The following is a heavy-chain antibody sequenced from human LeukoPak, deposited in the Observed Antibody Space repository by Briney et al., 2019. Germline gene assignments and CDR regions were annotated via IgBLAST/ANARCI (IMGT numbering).Heavy chain of an antibody. CDR3: ARGSDAYSFDY. D-gene: IGHD5-24*01. CDR1: GGSFSGYY. J-gene: IGHJ4*02. V-gene: IGHV4-34*01. CDR2: INHSGST. Sequence: SETLSLTCAVYGGSFSGYYWSWVRQPPGKGLEWMGEINHSGSTNYNPSLKSRVTISVDTSKIQFSLKLTSVTAADTAVYYCARGSDAYSFDYWGQGTLVTVSS.